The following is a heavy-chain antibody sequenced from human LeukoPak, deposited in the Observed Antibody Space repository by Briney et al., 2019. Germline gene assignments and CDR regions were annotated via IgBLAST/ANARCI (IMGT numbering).Heavy chain of an antibody. D-gene: IGHD3-22*01. J-gene: IGHJ4*02. CDR2: IKQDGSEK. Sequence: KSGGSLRLSCAASGFTFSSYAMSWVRQAPGKGLEWVSNIKQDGSEKYYVDSVKGRFTISRDNAKNSLYLQMNSLRAEDTAVYYCARVRDSSGYYYKGLCDYWGQGTLVSVSS. CDR3: ARVRDSSGYYYKGLCDY. V-gene: IGHV3-7*01. CDR1: GFTFSSYA.